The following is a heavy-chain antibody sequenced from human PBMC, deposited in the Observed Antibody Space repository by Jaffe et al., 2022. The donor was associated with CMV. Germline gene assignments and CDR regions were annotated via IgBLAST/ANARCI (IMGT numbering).Heavy chain of an antibody. D-gene: IGHD3-3*01. V-gene: IGHV3-21*01. CDR1: GFTFSSYS. J-gene: IGHJ6*03. CDR2: ISSSSSYI. Sequence: EVQLVESGGGLVKPGGSLRLSCAASGFTFSSYSMNWVRQAPGKGLEWVSSISSSSSYIYYADSVKGRFTISRDNAKNSLYLQMNSLRAEDTAVYYCARAGYYDFWSGYYTGYYYYYMDVWGKGTTVTVSS. CDR3: ARAGYYDFWSGYYTGYYYYYMDV.